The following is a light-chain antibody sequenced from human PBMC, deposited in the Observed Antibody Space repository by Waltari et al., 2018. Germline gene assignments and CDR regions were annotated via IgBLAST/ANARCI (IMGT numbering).Light chain of an antibody. CDR2: GAS. CDR3: QQYGGSPFT. CDR1: QSIRNTY. J-gene: IGKJ3*01. V-gene: IGKV3-20*01. Sequence: EIVLTQSPGTLSLSPGQRATLPCRASQSIRNTYLAWYHQIPGRAPSLLIYGASRRATGIPDRFTGRGSGTDFTLTISRLEAEDFAVYYCQQYGGSPFTFGPGTKVEI.